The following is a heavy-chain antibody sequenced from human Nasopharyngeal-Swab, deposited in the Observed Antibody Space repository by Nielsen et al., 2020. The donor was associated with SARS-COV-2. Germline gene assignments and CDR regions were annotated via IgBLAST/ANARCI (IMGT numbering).Heavy chain of an antibody. CDR1: GFTFSTYW. Sequence: GESLKISCAASGFTFSTYWMNWVRQTPGKGLEWVANIKQDGSDKRYVDSVKGRFTISRDNAKNSLYLQMSSLRAEDTAVYYCAGGTGWVFNCWGQGTLVTVSS. CDR2: IKQDGSDK. J-gene: IGHJ4*02. D-gene: IGHD2-8*02. V-gene: IGHV3-7*01. CDR3: AGGTGWVFNC.